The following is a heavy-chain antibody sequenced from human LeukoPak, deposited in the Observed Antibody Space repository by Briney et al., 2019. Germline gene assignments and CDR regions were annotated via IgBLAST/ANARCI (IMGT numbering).Heavy chain of an antibody. Sequence: SETLSLTCTVSGGSISSSSYYWGWIRQPPGKGLEWIGSIYYSGSTYYNPSLKSRVTISVDTSKNQFSLKLSSVTAADTAVYYSAHYYDSRGVGAFDIWGQGTMVTVSS. J-gene: IGHJ3*02. V-gene: IGHV4-39*07. CDR2: IYYSGST. CDR1: GGSISSSSYY. CDR3: AHYYDSRGVGAFDI. D-gene: IGHD3-22*01.